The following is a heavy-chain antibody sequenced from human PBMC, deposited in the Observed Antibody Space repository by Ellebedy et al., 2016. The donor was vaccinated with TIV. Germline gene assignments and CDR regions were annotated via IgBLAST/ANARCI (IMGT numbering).Heavy chain of an antibody. CDR3: ARWGPTVTQYGDY. J-gene: IGHJ4*02. CDR2: IFSDGRT. Sequence: PGGSLRLSCAVSGFIVSNNHMSWVRQAPGKGLEWVSVIFSDGRTHYADSVRGRFTISRDNSKNTLYFQINSLRVEDTAVYYCARWGPTVTQYGDYWGQGTLVIVSS. V-gene: IGHV3-66*01. CDR1: GFIVSNNH. D-gene: IGHD4-17*01.